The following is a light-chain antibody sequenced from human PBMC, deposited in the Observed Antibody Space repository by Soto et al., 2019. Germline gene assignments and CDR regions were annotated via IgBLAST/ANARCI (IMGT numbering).Light chain of an antibody. CDR3: CSSGGSPTYV. CDR2: EVN. V-gene: IGLV2-23*02. CDR1: SSNVGSYKL. Sequence: QSALTQPASVSGSPGQSITICCIGTSSNVGSYKLVSWYQQHPGKAPKLMIFEVNKRPSGVSNRFSGSKSGNTASLTISGLKVEDEADYYCCSSGGSPTYVFGTGTKVTVL. J-gene: IGLJ1*01.